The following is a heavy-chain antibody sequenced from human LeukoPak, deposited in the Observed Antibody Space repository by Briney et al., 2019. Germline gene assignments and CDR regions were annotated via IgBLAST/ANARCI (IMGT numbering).Heavy chain of an antibody. V-gene: IGHV3-66*04. CDR1: GFSFSRYY. J-gene: IGHJ4*01. D-gene: IGHD5-12*01. CDR2: LFSGGDT. CDR3: ARQGYDSGFDY. Sequence: GGSLRLSCAASGFSFSRYYMSWVRQAPGKGLEWVSVLFSGGDTYYADSVKDRFSISRDSSRVTLFLQMNSLRADDTAVYYCARQGYDSGFDYWGHGTMVTVSS.